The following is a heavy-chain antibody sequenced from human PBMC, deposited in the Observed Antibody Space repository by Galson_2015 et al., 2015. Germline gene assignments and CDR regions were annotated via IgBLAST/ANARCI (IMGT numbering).Heavy chain of an antibody. Sequence: SLRLSCAASGFTFSNAWMSGVRQAPGKGLEWVGRIKSKTDGGTTDYAAPVKGRFTISRDDSKNTLYLQMNSLKTEDTAVYYCTTATRYSYGYAFDIWGQGTMVTVSS. CDR2: IKSKTDGGTT. CDR1: GFTFSNAW. CDR3: TTATRYSYGYAFDI. D-gene: IGHD5-18*01. V-gene: IGHV3-15*01. J-gene: IGHJ3*02.